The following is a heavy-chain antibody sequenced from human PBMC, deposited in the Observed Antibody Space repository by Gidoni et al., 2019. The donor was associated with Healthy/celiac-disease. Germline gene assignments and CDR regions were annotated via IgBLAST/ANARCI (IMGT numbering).Heavy chain of an antibody. CDR2: IYSGGST. D-gene: IGHD4-17*01. CDR3: AYATSPEAWGTVTTAFDI. V-gene: IGHV3-53*01. Sequence: EVQLVESGGGLIQPGGSLRLSCAASGFTVSSNYMSWVRQAPGKGLEWVSVIYSGGSTYYADSVKGRFTISRDNSKNTLYLQMNSLRAEDTAVYYCAYATSPEAWGTVTTAFDIWGQGTMVTVSS. CDR1: GFTVSSNY. J-gene: IGHJ3*02.